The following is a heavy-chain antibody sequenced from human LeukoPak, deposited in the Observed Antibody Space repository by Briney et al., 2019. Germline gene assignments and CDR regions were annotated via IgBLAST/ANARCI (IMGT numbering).Heavy chain of an antibody. CDR1: GFTVSSNY. V-gene: IGHV3-66*01. J-gene: IGHJ4*02. D-gene: IGHD6-13*01. Sequence: GGSLRLSWAASGFTVSSNYMSWVRPAPGEGLGGVSVIYSGGSTYYADSVKGRFTISRDNSKNTLYLQMNSLRAEDTAVYYCAREGHAAGTDFDYWGQGTLVTVSS. CDR2: IYSGGST. CDR3: AREGHAAGTDFDY.